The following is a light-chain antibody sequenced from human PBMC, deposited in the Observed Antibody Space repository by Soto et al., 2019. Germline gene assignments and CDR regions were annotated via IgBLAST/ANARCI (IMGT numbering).Light chain of an antibody. CDR1: SSDVGGYNF. V-gene: IGLV2-11*01. J-gene: IGLJ3*02. CDR3: CSYAGSYTLWV. CDR2: DVS. Sequence: QSALTQPRSVSGSPGQSVTISRTGTSSDVGGYNFVSWYQQYPGKAPKLIIYDVSKRPSGVPDRFSGSKSGSTASLTISGLQAEDEADYYCCSYAGSYTLWVFGGGTQLTVL.